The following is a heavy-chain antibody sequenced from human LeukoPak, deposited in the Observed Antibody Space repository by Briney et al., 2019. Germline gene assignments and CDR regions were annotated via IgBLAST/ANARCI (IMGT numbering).Heavy chain of an antibody. J-gene: IGHJ5*02. CDR2: ISSTGNSI. V-gene: IGHV3-11*01. D-gene: IGHD3-10*01. CDR1: GFRFSEYY. CDR3: AKGGIRYGYWFDH. Sequence: GGSLRLSCAATGFRFSEYYMSWIRQAPGKGLEWVAYISSTGNSIFYADSVKGRFTISRDHAKNSLSLQLNSLRAEDTAVYYCAKGGIRYGYWFDHWGQGTLVTVSS.